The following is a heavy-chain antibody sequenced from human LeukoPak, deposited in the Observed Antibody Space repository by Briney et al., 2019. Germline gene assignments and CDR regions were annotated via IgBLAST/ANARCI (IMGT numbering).Heavy chain of an antibody. J-gene: IGHJ4*02. CDR2: IYYSGST. CDR3: ARHGYQWLKIFDY. CDR1: GGSSGSRNY. V-gene: IGHV4-39*01. Sequence: PSETLSLTCTVSGGSSGSRNYWGWIRQPPGKGLEWIGSIYYSGSTYYNPSLKSRVTISVDTSKNQFSLKLSSVTAADTAVYYCARHGYQWLKIFDYWGQGTLVTVSS. D-gene: IGHD5-12*01.